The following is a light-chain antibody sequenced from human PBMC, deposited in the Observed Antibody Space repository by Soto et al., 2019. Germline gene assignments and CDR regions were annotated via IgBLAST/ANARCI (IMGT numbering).Light chain of an antibody. CDR3: QQSCASSWT. Sequence: DIQMTQSPSSLSASVGDRVTITCRTSQAIGNSVNWYQQKPGKAPNLLVYGTSTLQSGVPSRFSGSGSGTDFTLTISSAQREDFATYYCQQSCASSWTFGKGTKVEIK. V-gene: IGKV1-39*01. CDR1: QAIGNS. CDR2: GTS. J-gene: IGKJ1*01.